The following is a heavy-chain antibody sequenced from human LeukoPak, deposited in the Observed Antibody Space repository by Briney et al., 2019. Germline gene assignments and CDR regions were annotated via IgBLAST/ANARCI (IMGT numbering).Heavy chain of an antibody. J-gene: IGHJ6*02. D-gene: IGHD6-6*01. CDR1: GGSISSGGYS. Sequence: PSETLSLTCTVSGGSISSGGYSWSWIRQHPGKGLEWIGYIYYSGSTYYNPSLKSRVTISVDTSKNQFSLKLSSVTAADTAVYYCATYSSSSMVGYYYYGMDVWGQGTTVTVSS. CDR3: ATYSSSSMVGYYYYGMDV. CDR2: IYYSGST. V-gene: IGHV4-31*03.